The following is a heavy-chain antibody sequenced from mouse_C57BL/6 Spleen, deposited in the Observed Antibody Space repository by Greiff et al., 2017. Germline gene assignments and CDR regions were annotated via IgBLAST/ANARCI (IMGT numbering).Heavy chain of an antibody. CDR3: ARNDGYGSRAWFAY. CDR1: GFSLTSYG. D-gene: IGHD1-1*01. Sequence: VKLVESGPGLVQPSQSLSITCTVSGFSLTSYGVHWVRQSPGKGLEWLGVIWSGGSTDYNAAFISRLSISKDNSKSQVFFKMNSLQADDTAIYYCARNDGYGSRAWFAYWGQGTLVTVSA. J-gene: IGHJ3*01. V-gene: IGHV2-2*01. CDR2: IWSGGST.